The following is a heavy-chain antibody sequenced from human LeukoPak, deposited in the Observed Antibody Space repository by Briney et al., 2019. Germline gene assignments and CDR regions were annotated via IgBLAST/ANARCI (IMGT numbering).Heavy chain of an antibody. D-gene: IGHD3-10*01. CDR3: ARALDYYGSGSEDAFDI. V-gene: IGHV1-8*01. Sequence: GASVKVSCMASGYTFTSYDINWVRQATGQGLEWMGWMNPNSGNTGYAQKFQGRVTMTTDTSTSTAYMELRSLRSDDTAVYYCARALDYYGSGSEDAFDIWGQGTMVTVSS. J-gene: IGHJ3*02. CDR2: MNPNSGNT. CDR1: GYTFTSYD.